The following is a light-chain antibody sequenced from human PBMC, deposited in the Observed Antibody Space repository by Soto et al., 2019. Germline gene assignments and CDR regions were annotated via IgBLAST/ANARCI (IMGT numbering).Light chain of an antibody. CDR1: QGISNY. CDR2: DAS. CDR3: QQYDNLPRS. J-gene: IGKJ3*01. V-gene: IGKV1-33*01. Sequence: DLQMTQSPSSLSASVGDRVTITCQASQGISNYLNWYQQKPGKAPKLLIYDASNLETGVPSRFSGSGSGTDFTFTISSLQPEDIATYYCQQYDNLPRSFGPGTKVDIK.